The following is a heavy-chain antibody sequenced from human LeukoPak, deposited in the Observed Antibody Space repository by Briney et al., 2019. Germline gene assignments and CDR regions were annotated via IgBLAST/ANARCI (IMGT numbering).Heavy chain of an antibody. CDR2: INHSGST. D-gene: IGHD5-12*01. V-gene: IGHV4-34*01. J-gene: IGHJ4*02. CDR1: GFTFSSYG. CDR3: ARQESSGYDWEDY. Sequence: PGGTLRLSCAASGFTFSSYGMSWVRQPPGKGLEWIGEINHSGSTNYNPSLKSRVTISVDTSKNQFSLKLSSVTAADTAVYYCARQESSGYDWEDYWGQGTLVTVSS.